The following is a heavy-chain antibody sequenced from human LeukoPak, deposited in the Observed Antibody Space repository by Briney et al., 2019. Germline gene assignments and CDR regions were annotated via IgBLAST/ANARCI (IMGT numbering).Heavy chain of an antibody. J-gene: IGHJ4*02. CDR2: IKSKTDGGTT. CDR3: TRGLPAAGTFHDY. V-gene: IGHV3-15*01. Sequence: GGSLRLSCAASGFTFSNAWMSWVRQAPGKGLEWVGRIKSKTDGGTTDYAAPVKGRFTISRDDSKNTLYLQMNSLKTEDTAVYYCTRGLPAAGTFHDYWGQGTLVSVSS. CDR1: GFTFSNAW. D-gene: IGHD6-13*01.